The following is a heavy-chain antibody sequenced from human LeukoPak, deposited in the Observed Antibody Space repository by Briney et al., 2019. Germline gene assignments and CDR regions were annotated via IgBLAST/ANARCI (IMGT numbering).Heavy chain of an antibody. CDR2: INPSGGST. V-gene: IGHV1-46*01. CDR1: GYTFTGYY. CDR3: ARAWEAVAGNYGVIDY. D-gene: IGHD1-7*01. J-gene: IGHJ4*02. Sequence: ASVKVSCKASGYTFTGYYMHWVRQAPGQGLEWMGIINPSGGSTSYAQKFQGRVTMTRDMSTSTVYMELNSLRPEDTAVYYCARAWEAVAGNYGVIDYWGQGTLVTVSS.